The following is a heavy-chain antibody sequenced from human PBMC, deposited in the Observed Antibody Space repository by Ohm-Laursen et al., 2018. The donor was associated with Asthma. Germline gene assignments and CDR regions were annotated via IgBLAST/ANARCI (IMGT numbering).Heavy chain of an antibody. CDR2: ISTASSFI. D-gene: IGHD1-26*01. CDR1: GYTFSRYS. CDR3: ARIGPEWELPGREYSLHH. V-gene: IGHV3-21*01. J-gene: IGHJ1*01. Sequence: SLRLSCTAPGYTFSRYSIHWVRQIPGKGLEWVASISTASSFIYYADSVRGRFTISRDNARNSVYLQMNSLRAEDTALYYCARIGPEWELPGREYSLHHWGEGTLVTVSS.